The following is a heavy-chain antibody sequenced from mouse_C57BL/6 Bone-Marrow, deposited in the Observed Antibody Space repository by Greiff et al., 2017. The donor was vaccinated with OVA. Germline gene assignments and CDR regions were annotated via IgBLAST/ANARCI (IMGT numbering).Heavy chain of an antibody. CDR3: ARYWVDGYYAYFDY. D-gene: IGHD2-3*01. V-gene: IGHV1-52*01. J-gene: IGHJ2*01. CDR1: GYTFTSYW. CDR2: IDPSDSET. Sequence: QVQLQQPGAELVRPGSSVKLSCKASGYTFTSYWMHWVKQRPIQGLEWIGNIDPSDSETHYNQKFKDKATLTVDKSSSTAYMQLSSLASKDSAVYYCARYWVDGYYAYFDYWGQGTTVTVYS.